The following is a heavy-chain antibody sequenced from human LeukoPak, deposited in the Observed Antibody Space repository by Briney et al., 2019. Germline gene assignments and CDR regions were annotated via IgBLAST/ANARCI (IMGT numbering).Heavy chain of an antibody. CDR2: IKQDGSEK. Sequence: GGSLRLSCAASGFTFDDFGMSWVRQAPGKGLEWVANIKQDGSEKYYVDSVKGRFTISRDNSKNTLYLQMNSLRAEDTAVYYCAREHDFWSGLDYWGQGTLVTVSS. J-gene: IGHJ4*02. V-gene: IGHV3-7*01. D-gene: IGHD3-3*01. CDR1: GFTFDDFG. CDR3: AREHDFWSGLDY.